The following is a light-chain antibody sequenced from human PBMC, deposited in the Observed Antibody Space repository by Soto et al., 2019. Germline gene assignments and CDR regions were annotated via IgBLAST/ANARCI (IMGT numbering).Light chain of an antibody. Sequence: YVLTQPASVSGSPGQSITISCTQTSRDVGAYDYVSWYLQYPDKAPQLLIYYVDHRPSGVSSRFSGSKSGNTASLTISGLQAEDEGDYYCCSYADGSIYFFGTGTKVTVL. CDR1: SRDVGAYDY. J-gene: IGLJ1*01. CDR2: YVD. V-gene: IGLV2-14*03. CDR3: CSYADGSIYF.